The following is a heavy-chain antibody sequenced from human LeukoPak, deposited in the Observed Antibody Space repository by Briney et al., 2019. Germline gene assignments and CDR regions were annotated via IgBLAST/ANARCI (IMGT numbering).Heavy chain of an antibody. D-gene: IGHD3-16*01. CDR2: ISSSSSYI. CDR3: ASQYPKTTGEFDY. J-gene: IGHJ4*02. Sequence: GGSLRLSCAASGFTFSSYSMNWVRQAPGKGLEWVSSISSSSSYIYYADSVKGRFTISRDNAKNSLYLQMNSLRAEDTAVYYCASQYPKTTGEFDYWGQGTLVTVSS. CDR1: GFTFSSYS. V-gene: IGHV3-21*01.